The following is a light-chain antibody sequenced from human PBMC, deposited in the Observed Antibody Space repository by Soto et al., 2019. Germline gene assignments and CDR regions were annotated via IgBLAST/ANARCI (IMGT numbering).Light chain of an antibody. Sequence: EIVLTQSPATLSLSPGERSTLSCWASQSVSSSYLAWYQQKPGQAPRLLIYDASSRATGIPDRFSGGGSGTEFTLTISSLQSEDYAVYYCQQYNNLPRTFGGGTKVDIK. CDR3: QQYNNLPRT. CDR1: QSVSSSY. CDR2: DAS. J-gene: IGKJ4*01. V-gene: IGKV3D-20*02.